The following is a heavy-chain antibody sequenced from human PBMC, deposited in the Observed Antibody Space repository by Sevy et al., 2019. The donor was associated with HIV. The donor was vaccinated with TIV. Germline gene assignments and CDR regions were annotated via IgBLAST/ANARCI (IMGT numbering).Heavy chain of an antibody. J-gene: IGHJ4*02. Sequence: GGSLRLSCAASAFTFNSHGFHWVRQAPGKGLEWVALISYDGRIKYYADSVKGRFIISRDDARNTLYLQMSGLRAEDTAVYYCAREGGHTAAWSPGNFWGQGTLVTVSS. CDR1: AFTFNSHG. V-gene: IGHV3-30*15. CDR2: ISYDGRIK. CDR3: AREGGHTAAWSPGNF. D-gene: IGHD2-15*01.